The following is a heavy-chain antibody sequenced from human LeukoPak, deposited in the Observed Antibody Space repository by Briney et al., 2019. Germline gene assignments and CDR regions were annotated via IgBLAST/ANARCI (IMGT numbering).Heavy chain of an antibody. CDR2: IYYTGTT. Sequence: SETLSLTCTVSGGSISGTYYWSWIRQPPGKGLEWIGYIYYTGTTDSNPSLKSRVTISLDTSKNQFSLNLSSVTAADTAVYYCARAQPSLYDILTGYPGWGPFDYWGQGTLVTVSS. V-gene: IGHV4-59*08. CDR1: GGSISGTYY. D-gene: IGHD3-9*01. J-gene: IGHJ4*02. CDR3: ARAQPSLYDILTGYPGWGPFDY.